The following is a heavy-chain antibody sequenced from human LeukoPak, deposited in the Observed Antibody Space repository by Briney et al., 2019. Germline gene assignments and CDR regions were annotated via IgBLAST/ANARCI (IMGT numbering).Heavy chain of an antibody. V-gene: IGHV4-30-4*01. CDR2: IYYSGST. Sequence: SETLSLTCTVSGGSISSGDYYWSWIRQPPGKGLEWIGYIYYSGSTYYNPSLKSRVTISVDTSKNQFSLKLSSVTAADTAVYYCARVDNGGRVGYWGQGTLVTVSS. J-gene: IGHJ4*02. D-gene: IGHD1-1*01. CDR3: ARVDNGGRVGY. CDR1: GGSISSGDYY.